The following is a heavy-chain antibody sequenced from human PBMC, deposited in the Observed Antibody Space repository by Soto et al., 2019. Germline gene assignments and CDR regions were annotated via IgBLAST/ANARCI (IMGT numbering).Heavy chain of an antibody. CDR3: AVGIAVARGYFDL. D-gene: IGHD6-19*01. Sequence: EVQLVESGGGLVQPGGSLRLSCAASGFRFSSYSMNWVRQAPGKGPEWVSYIDHSSSSVRYVASVEGRFTISRDNAKDSLSLQMNSLRVEDTAMYYCAVGIAVARGYFDLWGRGTLVTVSS. CDR1: GFRFSSYS. CDR2: IDHSSSSV. V-gene: IGHV3-48*04. J-gene: IGHJ2*01.